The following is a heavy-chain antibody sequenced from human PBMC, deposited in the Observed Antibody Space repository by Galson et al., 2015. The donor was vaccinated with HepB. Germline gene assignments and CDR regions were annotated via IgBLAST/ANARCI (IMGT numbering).Heavy chain of an antibody. Sequence: SVKVSCKASGYTFTGYYMHWVRQAPGQGLEWMGWINPNSGGTNYAQKFQGRVTMTRDTSISTAYMELSRLRSDDTAVYYCARDGPVYCSSTSCYGLGWFDHWRQGTLVTVSS. D-gene: IGHD2-2*01. CDR2: INPNSGGT. CDR3: ARDGPVYCSSTSCYGLGWFDH. J-gene: IGHJ5*02. CDR1: GYTFTGYY. V-gene: IGHV1-2*02.